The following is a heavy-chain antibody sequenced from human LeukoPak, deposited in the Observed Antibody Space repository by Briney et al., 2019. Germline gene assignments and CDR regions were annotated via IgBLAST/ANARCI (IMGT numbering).Heavy chain of an antibody. CDR3: ARDPPDY. J-gene: IGHJ4*02. Sequence: PGGSLRLSCAASGFTFTSYSMNWVRQAPGRGLEWVSYILNSGKTTYYADSVKGRFTISRDNAKNSLYLQMNSLRAEDTGVYYCARDPPDYWGQGILVTVSS. CDR2: ILNSGKTT. V-gene: IGHV3-48*04. CDR1: GFTFTSYS.